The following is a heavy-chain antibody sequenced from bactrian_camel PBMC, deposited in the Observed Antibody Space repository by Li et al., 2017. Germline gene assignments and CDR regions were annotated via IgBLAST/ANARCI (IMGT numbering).Heavy chain of an antibody. J-gene: IGHJ4*01. Sequence: VQLVESGGGSVQAGGSLRLSCAATGFESGFRFGVADMGWYRQAPGKECELVSSIDTDGTTYYADSVKGRFTISQDAAKNTVYLQMNNLKPEDTGMYYCAEDRKYGDYDVCTLRSLVDFGVYDQGTQVTVS. V-gene: IGHV3S53*01. CDR2: IDTDGTT. CDR1: GFESGFRFGVAD. D-gene: IGHD4*01.